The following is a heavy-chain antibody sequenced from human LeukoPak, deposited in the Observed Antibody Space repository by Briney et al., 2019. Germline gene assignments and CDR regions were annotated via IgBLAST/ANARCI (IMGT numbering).Heavy chain of an antibody. CDR2: INSDGSTT. CDR3: ARGHHYYDSSAYYY. D-gene: IGHD3-22*01. V-gene: IGHV3-74*01. Sequence: PGGSLRLSCAASGFTFISYWMHWVRKAQGKGRLWVSRINSDGSTTSYAASVKGRFTISRDTAKNTLYLQMNSLRAEDTAVYYCARGHHYYDSSAYYYWGQGTLVTVSS. CDR1: GFTFISYW. J-gene: IGHJ4*02.